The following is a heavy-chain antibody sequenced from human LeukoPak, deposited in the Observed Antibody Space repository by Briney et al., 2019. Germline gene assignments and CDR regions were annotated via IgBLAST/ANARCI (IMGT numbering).Heavy chain of an antibody. J-gene: IGHJ6*02. CDR2: IYTSGST. CDR3: ARDLKWELPKEYYYYYYGMDV. D-gene: IGHD1-26*01. V-gene: IGHV4-4*07. CDR1: GGSISSYY. Sequence: SETQSLTCTVSGGSISSYYWSWIRQPAGKGLEWIGRIYTSGSTNYNPSLKSRVTMSVDTSKNQFPLKLSSVTAADTAVYYCARDLKWELPKEYYYYYYGMDVWGQGTTVTVSS.